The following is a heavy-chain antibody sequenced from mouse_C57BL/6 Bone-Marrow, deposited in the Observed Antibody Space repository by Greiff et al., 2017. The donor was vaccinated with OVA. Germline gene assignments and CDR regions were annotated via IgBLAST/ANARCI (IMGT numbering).Heavy chain of an antibody. V-gene: IGHV5-12*01. CDR3: ARPILYYYAMDY. J-gene: IGHJ4*01. CDR1: GFTFSDYY. Sequence: DVQLVESGGGLVQPGGSLKLSCAASGFTFSDYYMYWVRQTPEKKLEWVAYISNGGGSTYYPDTVKGRFTISRDNAKNTLYLQMSRLKSEDTAMYYCARPILYYYAMDYWGQGTSVTVSS. D-gene: IGHD2-12*01. CDR2: ISNGGGST.